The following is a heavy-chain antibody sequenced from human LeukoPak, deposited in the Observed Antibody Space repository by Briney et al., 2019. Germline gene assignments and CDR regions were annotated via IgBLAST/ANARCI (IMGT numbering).Heavy chain of an antibody. CDR1: DDSITSSDHF. Sequence: SETLSLTCSVSDDSITSSDHFWGWIRQPPGKGLEWIGSVYYSWNTYSNPSLRSRVSISVDTSKNQFSLKLASVTAADTAVYFCARHGATMIVVENWGQGTLVTVSS. J-gene: IGHJ4*02. V-gene: IGHV4-39*01. CDR2: VYYSWNT. D-gene: IGHD3-22*01. CDR3: ARHGATMIVVEN.